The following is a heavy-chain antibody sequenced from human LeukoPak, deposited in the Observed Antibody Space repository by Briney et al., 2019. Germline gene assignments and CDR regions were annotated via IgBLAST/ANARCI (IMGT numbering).Heavy chain of an antibody. J-gene: IGHJ5*02. D-gene: IGHD1-26*01. V-gene: IGHV4-30-2*01. CDR1: GGSISSGG. CDR3: ARVANGSYWYWFDP. CDR2: IYHSGST. Sequence: PSETLSLTCAVSGGSISSGGWSWIRQPPGKGLEWIGYIYHSGSTYYNPSLKSRVTISVDTSKNQFSLKLSSVTAADTAVYYCARVANGSYWYWFDPWGQGTLVTVSS.